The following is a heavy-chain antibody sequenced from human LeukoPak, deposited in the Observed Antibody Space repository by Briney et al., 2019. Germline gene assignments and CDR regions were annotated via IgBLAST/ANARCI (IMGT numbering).Heavy chain of an antibody. CDR3: ARASLVTMVRGPRIPFDY. J-gene: IGHJ4*02. Sequence: GASVKVSCKASGYTFTSYGISWVRQAPGQGLEWMGWISAYNGNTNYAQKLQGRVTMTTDTSTSTAYMELRSLRSDDTAVYYCARASLVTMVRGPRIPFDYWGQGTLVTVSS. D-gene: IGHD3-10*01. CDR1: GYTFTSYG. CDR2: ISAYNGNT. V-gene: IGHV1-18*01.